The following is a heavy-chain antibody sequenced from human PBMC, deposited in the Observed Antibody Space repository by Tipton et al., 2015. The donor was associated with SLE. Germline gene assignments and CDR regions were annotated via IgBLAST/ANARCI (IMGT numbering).Heavy chain of an antibody. D-gene: IGHD3-10*01. J-gene: IGHJ4*02. V-gene: IGHV3-21*01. CDR1: GFTFSSYG. CDR2: ISSSSSYI. Sequence: SLRLSCAASGFTFSSYGMHWVRQAPGKGLEWVSSISSSSSYIYYADSVKGRFTISRDNAKNSLYLQMNSLRAEDTAVYYCARGWLGEATDYWGQGTLVTVSS. CDR3: ARGWLGEATDY.